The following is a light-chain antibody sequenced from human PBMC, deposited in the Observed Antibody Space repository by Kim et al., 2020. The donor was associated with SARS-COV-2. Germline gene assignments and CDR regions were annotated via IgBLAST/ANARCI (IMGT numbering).Light chain of an antibody. Sequence: EIVLTQSPGTLSLSPGERATLSCRASQSVASNHLAWFQQKPGQAPRLLIYGASTRATGIPARFSGSGSGTEFTLTISSLQSEDFAVYYCEQYNNWPPEITFGQGTRLEIK. CDR1: QSVASN. CDR3: EQYNNWPPEIT. J-gene: IGKJ5*01. V-gene: IGKV3-15*01. CDR2: GAS.